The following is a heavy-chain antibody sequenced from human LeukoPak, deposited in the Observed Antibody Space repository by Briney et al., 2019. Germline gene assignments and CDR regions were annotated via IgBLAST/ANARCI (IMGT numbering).Heavy chain of an antibody. V-gene: IGHV3-23*01. CDR2: ISDTRT. J-gene: IGHJ4*02. D-gene: IGHD6-13*01. CDR1: GFTFSTNP. Sequence: SGGSLRLSCAASGFTFSTNPMSWVRQAPGKGLVWVSAISDTRTYYADAVKGRFTISRDNSKNTVYLQINSLRAEDTAVYYCAKVGSSWSRFDYWGQGTLVTVSS. CDR3: AKVGSSWSRFDY.